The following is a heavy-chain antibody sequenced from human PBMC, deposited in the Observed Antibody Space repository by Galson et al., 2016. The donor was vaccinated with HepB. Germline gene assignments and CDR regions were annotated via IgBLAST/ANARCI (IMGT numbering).Heavy chain of an antibody. CDR1: GFTFSSYA. CDR3: ARGRAARSPFDY. CDR2: ISYDGSNK. J-gene: IGHJ4*02. D-gene: IGHD6-6*01. V-gene: IGHV3-30-3*01. Sequence: SLRLSCAASGFTFSSYAMHWVRQAPGKGLEWVAVISYDGSNKYYADSVKGRFTISRYNSKNTLYLQMNSLRAEDTAVYYCARGRAARSPFDYWGQGTLVTVSS.